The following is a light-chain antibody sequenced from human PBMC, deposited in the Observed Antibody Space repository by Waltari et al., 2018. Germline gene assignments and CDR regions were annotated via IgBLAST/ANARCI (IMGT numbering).Light chain of an antibody. CDR3: AAWDDSLNGRWV. CDR2: RNG. J-gene: IGLJ3*02. CDR1: ASNIGNNV. V-gene: IGLV1-44*01. Sequence: QPVLTQPPSASGTPGHTVTISCSGGASNIGNNVVNWYQQLPGTAPKLVNNRNGLRPSWVPDLFSGSKSGTSASLAISGLQSEDEADYYCAAWDDSLNGRWVFGGGTKVTVL.